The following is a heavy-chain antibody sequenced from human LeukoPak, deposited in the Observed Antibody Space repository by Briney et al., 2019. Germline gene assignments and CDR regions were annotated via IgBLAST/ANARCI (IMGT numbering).Heavy chain of an antibody. CDR1: GYTFTSYG. J-gene: IGHJ5*02. CDR2: ISAYNGNT. D-gene: IGHD2-15*01. CDR3: ARAANPYCSGGSCYSGNWFDP. Sequence: GASVKVSCKASGYTFTSYGISWVRQAPGQGLEWMGWISAYNGNTNYAQKLQGRVTMTTDTSTSTAYMELRSLRSDDTAVYYCARAANPYCSGGSCYSGNWFDPWGQGTLVTVSS. V-gene: IGHV1-18*01.